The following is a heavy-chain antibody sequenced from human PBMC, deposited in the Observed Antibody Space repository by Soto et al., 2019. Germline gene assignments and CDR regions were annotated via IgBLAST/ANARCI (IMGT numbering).Heavy chain of an antibody. J-gene: IGHJ6*02. CDR2: IDPSDSYT. CDR3: AKVAAAGTYYYYGMDV. D-gene: IGHD6-13*01. V-gene: IGHV5-10-1*01. CDR1: GYSFTRYC. Sequence: ASLKISCKRSGYSFTRYCISWVRQMPWKGLEWMGRIDPSDSYTNYSPSLQGHVTISADKSISTAYLQWSSLKASDTAMYYCAKVAAAGTYYYYGMDVWGQGTTVTVSS.